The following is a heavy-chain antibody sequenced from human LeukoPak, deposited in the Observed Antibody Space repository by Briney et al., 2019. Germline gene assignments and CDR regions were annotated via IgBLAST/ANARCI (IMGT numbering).Heavy chain of an antibody. Sequence: PGGSLRHSCAASGFTFSRYDMHWVRQATAKGLEWVSAIGTAGDTYYPDYVKGRFTISRENAKKSLYLQMNSLRAGDTGVYYCARWGTTGFWAFDIWGQGTMVTVSS. CDR2: IGTAGDT. D-gene: IGHD3-16*01. CDR3: ARWGTTGFWAFDI. CDR1: GFTFSRYD. V-gene: IGHV3-13*04. J-gene: IGHJ3*02.